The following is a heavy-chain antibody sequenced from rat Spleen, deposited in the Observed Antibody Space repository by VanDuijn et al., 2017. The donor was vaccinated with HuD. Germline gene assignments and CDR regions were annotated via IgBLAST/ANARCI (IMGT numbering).Heavy chain of an antibody. CDR1: GFTFSDYA. CDR3: ARDRILRSTGFDY. V-gene: IGHV5-19*01. D-gene: IGHD1-6*01. Sequence: EVQLVESGGGLVQPGRSLKLSCAASGFTFSDYAMNWIRQAPTKGLEWVASISPSGGGNTHYRDSVKGRFTISRDDAEDTLYLQMDSLRSEDTATYYCARDRILRSTGFDYWGQGVMVTVSS. J-gene: IGHJ2*01. CDR2: ISPSGGGNT.